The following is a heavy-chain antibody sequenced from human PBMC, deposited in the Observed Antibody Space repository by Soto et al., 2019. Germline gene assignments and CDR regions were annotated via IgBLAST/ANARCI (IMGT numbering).Heavy chain of an antibody. Sequence: PAETRSLTGAISGGSISSGGYIWTWIRQSPGKGLQWIGQINHSGSTYYNPSLKSRVTISLHTSSDQFSLELSSVTAADTAVYYCARGLFSESSYSGGWYYFDNWSQGTLVTVSS. J-gene: IGHJ4*02. CDR2: INHSGST. CDR3: ARGLFSESSYSGGWYYFDN. CDR1: GGSISSGGYI. V-gene: IGHV4-30-2*06. D-gene: IGHD1-26*01.